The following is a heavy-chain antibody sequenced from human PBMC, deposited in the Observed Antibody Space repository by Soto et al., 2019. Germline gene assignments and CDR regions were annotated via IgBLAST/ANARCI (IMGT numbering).Heavy chain of an antibody. CDR3: ARGGATSFGVVHYYYYGMDV. D-gene: IGHD3-3*01. CDR1: GYTFTGYD. V-gene: IGHV1-2*04. CDR2: INPNSGGT. J-gene: IGHJ6*02. Sequence: SSVKVCCKASGYTFTGYDMHWVRQAPGQGLEWMGWINPNSGGTNYAQKFQGWVTMTRDTSISTAYMELSRLRSDDTAVYYCARGGATSFGVVHYYYYGMDVWGQGTTVTVSS.